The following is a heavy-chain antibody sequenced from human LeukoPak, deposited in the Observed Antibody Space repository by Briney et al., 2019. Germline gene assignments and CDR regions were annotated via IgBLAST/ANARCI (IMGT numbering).Heavy chain of an antibody. CDR2: IFYSGST. CDR1: GGSISSYY. J-gene: IGHJ4*02. D-gene: IGHD2-21*02. Sequence: SETLSLTCTVSGGSISSYYWSWIQQPPGKGLGWIGYIFYSGSTNYNPSLKSRVTMSVDTSKNQFSLKLSSVTAADTAVYYCSRQALSYCGGDCYYYFDYWGRGTLVTVSS. CDR3: SRQALSYCGGDCYYYFDY. V-gene: IGHV4-59*08.